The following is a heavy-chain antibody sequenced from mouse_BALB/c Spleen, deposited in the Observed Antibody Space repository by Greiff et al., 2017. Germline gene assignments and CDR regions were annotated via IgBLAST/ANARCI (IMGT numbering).Heavy chain of an antibody. Sequence: VQLQQSGAELVKPGASVKLSCTASGFNFKDTYMHWVQQRPEQGLEWIGRIDPANGNTKYDPKFQGKATITADTSSNTAYLQLSILTSVDTAVYYCARSASTMIAAQDFDYRGQGTSVTVSS. D-gene: IGHD2-4*01. J-gene: IGHJ2*02. CDR2: IDPANGNT. V-gene: IGHV14-3*02. CDR1: GFNFKDTY. CDR3: ARSASTMIAAQDFDY.